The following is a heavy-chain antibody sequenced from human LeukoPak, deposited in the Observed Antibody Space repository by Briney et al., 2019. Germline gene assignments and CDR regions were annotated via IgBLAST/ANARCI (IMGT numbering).Heavy chain of an antibody. J-gene: IGHJ5*02. Sequence: ASVKVSCKASGYTFTNYGISWVRQAPGQGLEWMGWISAYNGNTNYAQKLQGRVTMTTDTSTTTAYMELRSLRSDDTAVYYCARGGLVPPAVVNWFGPWGQGTLVTVSS. CDR3: ARGGLVPPAVVNWFGP. CDR1: GYTFTNYG. CDR2: ISAYNGNT. V-gene: IGHV1-18*01. D-gene: IGHD2-2*01.